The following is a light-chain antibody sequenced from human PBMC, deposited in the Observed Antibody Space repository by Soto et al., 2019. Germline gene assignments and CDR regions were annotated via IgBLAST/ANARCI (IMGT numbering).Light chain of an antibody. CDR2: KVS. J-gene: IGKJ2*01. CDR3: MQGTHSYT. Sequence: DVVMTQSPLSLPVTLGQPASISCRSSQSLVHSDGNTYLSWFQQRPGQSPRRLIYKVSKRDSGVPERFSGSGSGTDFTLKISRVEAEDVGIYYCMQGTHSYTFGQGTRLDTK. CDR1: QSLVHSDGNTY. V-gene: IGKV2-30*02.